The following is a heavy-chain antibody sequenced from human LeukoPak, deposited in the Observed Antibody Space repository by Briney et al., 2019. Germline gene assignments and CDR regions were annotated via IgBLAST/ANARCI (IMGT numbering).Heavy chain of an antibody. CDR1: GYIFTSYW. CDR2: IYPGDSDT. Sequence: NPGASLQISCKGSGYIFTSYWIGWVRQLPGKGLEWMGIIYPGDSDTRYSPSFQGQVTISADKSISTAYLQWSSLKASDTAMYYCARDFAGYSSGWYGFGYWGQGTLVTVSS. CDR3: ARDFAGYSSGWYGFGY. D-gene: IGHD6-19*01. J-gene: IGHJ4*02. V-gene: IGHV5-51*01.